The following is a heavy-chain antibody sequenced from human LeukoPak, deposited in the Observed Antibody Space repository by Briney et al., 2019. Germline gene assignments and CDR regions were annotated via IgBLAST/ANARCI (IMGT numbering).Heavy chain of an antibody. Sequence: SETPSLTCAVYGGSFSGYYWSWIRQPPGKGLEWIGEINHSGSTNYNPSLKSRVTISVDTSKNQFSPKLSSVTAADTAVYYCARGGGSSWPFDYWGQGTLVTVSS. CDR3: ARGGGSSWPFDY. J-gene: IGHJ4*02. CDR2: INHSGST. CDR1: GGSFSGYY. D-gene: IGHD6-13*01. V-gene: IGHV4-34*01.